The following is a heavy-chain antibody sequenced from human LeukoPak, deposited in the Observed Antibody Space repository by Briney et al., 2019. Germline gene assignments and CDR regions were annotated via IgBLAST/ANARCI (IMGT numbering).Heavy chain of an antibody. V-gene: IGHV3-21*01. Sequence: PGGSLRLSCVASGFTFSTYSMNWVRQAPGKGLEWVSFISSSSTYIYNADSVKGRFTISRDDARNSLYLQMNSLRAEDTAVYYCASLKLRYCSGGSCHSPGRFDAWGQGTPVTVSS. J-gene: IGHJ5*02. CDR3: ASLKLRYCSGGSCHSPGRFDA. CDR2: ISSSSTYI. D-gene: IGHD2-15*01. CDR1: GFTFSTYS.